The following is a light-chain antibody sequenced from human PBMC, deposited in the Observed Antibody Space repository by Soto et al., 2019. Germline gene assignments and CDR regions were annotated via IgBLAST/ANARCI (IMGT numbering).Light chain of an antibody. CDR2: ANN. CDR1: GSNIGAGSD. V-gene: IGLV1-40*01. Sequence: QSVLTQPPSVSGAPGQRVTISCTGSGSNIGAGSDVHWYQQLPGTAPKLLVYANNNRPSGVPDRFSGSKSATSASLAIAGRQAEDEADYYGQSYDSSLSGWVFGTGTKLTVL. J-gene: IGLJ1*01. CDR3: QSYDSSLSGWV.